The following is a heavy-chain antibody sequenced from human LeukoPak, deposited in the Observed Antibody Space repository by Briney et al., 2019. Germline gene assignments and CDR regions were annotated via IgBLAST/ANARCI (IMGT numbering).Heavy chain of an antibody. D-gene: IGHD4-11*01. J-gene: IGHJ6*02. CDR1: GGSISRYY. Sequence: NPSETLSLTCTVSGGSISRYYWSWIRQPPGKGLEWIGYIYYSGSTNYTPSLKSRVTISVDTSKNQFSLKLSSVTAADTAVYYCARLYSGYYYGMDVWGQGTTVTVSS. CDR2: IYYSGST. V-gene: IGHV4-59*08. CDR3: ARLYSGYYYGMDV.